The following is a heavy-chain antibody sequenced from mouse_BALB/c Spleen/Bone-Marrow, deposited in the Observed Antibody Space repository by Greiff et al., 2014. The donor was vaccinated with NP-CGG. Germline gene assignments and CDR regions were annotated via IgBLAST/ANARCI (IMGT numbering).Heavy chain of an antibody. Sequence: QVQLKESGPGLVQPSQSLSITCTVSGFSLSSYGVHWVRQSPGKGLEWLGVIWSGGSTDYNAAFISRLTISKDNSKSQVFFKMTSLQANDTAMYYCARNHRGYYFDYWGQGTTLTVSS. CDR2: IWSGGST. D-gene: IGHD3-1*01. J-gene: IGHJ2*01. CDR1: GFSLSSYG. V-gene: IGHV2-2*02. CDR3: ARNHRGYYFDY.